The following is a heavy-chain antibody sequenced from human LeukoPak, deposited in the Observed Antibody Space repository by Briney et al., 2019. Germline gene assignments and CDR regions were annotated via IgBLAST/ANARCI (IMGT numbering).Heavy chain of an antibody. Sequence: NASETLSLTCTVSGGSISSYYWSWIHQPPGKGLEWIGSIYYSGTTYYNPSLKSRVTISLDASKNQFSLKLSSVTAADTAVYYCARQVGGGRWYFDYWGQGTLVTVSS. CDR3: ARQVGGGRWYFDY. D-gene: IGHD6-19*01. CDR1: GGSISSYY. V-gene: IGHV4-39*01. CDR2: IYYSGTT. J-gene: IGHJ4*02.